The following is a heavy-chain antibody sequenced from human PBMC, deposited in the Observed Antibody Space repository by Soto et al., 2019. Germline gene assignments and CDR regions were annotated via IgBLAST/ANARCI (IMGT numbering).Heavy chain of an antibody. CDR1: GYTFINFG. CDR3: AREPPRATAGLNYFDP. D-gene: IGHD6-13*01. CDR2: ISPFNGHT. J-gene: IGHJ5*02. V-gene: IGHV1-18*01. Sequence: ASVKVSCKTSGYTFINFGIGWVRQAPGQGLEWMGWISPFNGHTHYAQKFQGRVSLTTDTSTSTAFLELRSLTYDDTAVYYCAREPPRATAGLNYFDPWGQGXLVTVSS.